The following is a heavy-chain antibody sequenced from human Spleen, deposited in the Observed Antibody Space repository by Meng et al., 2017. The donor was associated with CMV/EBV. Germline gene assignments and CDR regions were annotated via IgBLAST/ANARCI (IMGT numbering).Heavy chain of an antibody. V-gene: IGHV1-18*01. CDR2: ISAYNGNT. J-gene: IGHJ6*02. Sequence: ASVKVSCKASGYTFTSYGISWVRQAPGQGLEWMGWISAYNGNTNYAQKLQGRVTMTTDTSTSTAYMELRSLRSEDTAVYYCARAEMYYYDSSGYYGMDVWGQGTTVTVSS. D-gene: IGHD3-22*01. CDR1: GYTFTSYG. CDR3: ARAEMYYYDSSGYYGMDV.